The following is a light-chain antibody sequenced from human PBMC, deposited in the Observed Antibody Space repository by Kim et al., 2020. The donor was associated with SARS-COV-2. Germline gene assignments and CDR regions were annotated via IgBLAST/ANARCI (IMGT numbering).Light chain of an antibody. CDR3: TAYTTSSSLV. CDR1: SRGVRSYYF. V-gene: IGLV2-14*03. Sequence: GQSITLSCTGTSRGVRSYYFVSWYQQHPCKAPKLLIYVATYRPSGVSDRFSASKSGNTASLTISELQTEVEADYSCTAYTTSSSLVFGGGAQLTVL. J-gene: IGLJ3*02. CDR2: VAT.